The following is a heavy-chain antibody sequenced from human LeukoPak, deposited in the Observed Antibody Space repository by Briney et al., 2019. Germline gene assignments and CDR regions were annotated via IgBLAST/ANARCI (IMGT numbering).Heavy chain of an antibody. V-gene: IGHV3-23*01. CDR2: INGNGGST. CDR1: GFTFSNYA. D-gene: IGHD3-10*01. CDR3: VRDRGWYHFDL. Sequence: GGSLRLSCAASGFTFSNYAMSWVRQAPGKGLEWVSGINGNGGSTYYAGSVKGRFTISRDNTKNSLFLQLNSLRAEDTAVYYCVRDRGWYHFDLWGQGTLVTVSS. J-gene: IGHJ4*02.